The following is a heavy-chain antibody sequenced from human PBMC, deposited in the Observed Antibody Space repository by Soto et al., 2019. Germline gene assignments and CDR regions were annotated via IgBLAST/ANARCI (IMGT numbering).Heavy chain of an antibody. J-gene: IGHJ6*02. CDR3: ARSLYYDFWSGYYHYGMDV. CDR2: IGTAGDT. Sequence: GGSLRLSCAASGFTFSSYDMHWVRQATGKGLEWVSAIGTAGDTYYPGSVKGRFTISRENAKNSLYLQMNSLRAEDTAVYYCARSLYYDFWSGYYHYGMDVWGQGTTVTVSS. V-gene: IGHV3-13*01. CDR1: GFTFSSYD. D-gene: IGHD3-3*01.